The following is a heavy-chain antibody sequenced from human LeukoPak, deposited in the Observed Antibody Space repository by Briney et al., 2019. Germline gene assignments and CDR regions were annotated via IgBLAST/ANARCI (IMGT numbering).Heavy chain of an antibody. V-gene: IGHV3-23*01. Sequence: GALRLSCAASGFTFSSYGMSWVRQAPGKGLEWVSAISGSGGSTYYADSVKGRFTISRDNSKNTLYLQMNSLRAEDTAVYYCAKFVWELHLDYWGQGTLVTVSS. CDR3: AKFVWELHLDY. D-gene: IGHD1-26*01. J-gene: IGHJ4*02. CDR1: GFTFSSYG. CDR2: ISGSGGST.